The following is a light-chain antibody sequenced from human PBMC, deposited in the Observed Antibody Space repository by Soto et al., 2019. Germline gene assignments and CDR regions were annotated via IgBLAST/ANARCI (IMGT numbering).Light chain of an antibody. Sequence: QSALTQPRSVSGSPGQSVTISCIGTSSDVGGYDYVSWYQQHPGKAPKLMIYDVTKRPSGVPDRFSGSKSGNTASLTISGLQAEDEADFYCCSYAGSYSFVFGPGTKLTAL. CDR1: SSDVGGYDY. J-gene: IGLJ1*01. V-gene: IGLV2-11*01. CDR2: DVT. CDR3: CSYAGSYSFV.